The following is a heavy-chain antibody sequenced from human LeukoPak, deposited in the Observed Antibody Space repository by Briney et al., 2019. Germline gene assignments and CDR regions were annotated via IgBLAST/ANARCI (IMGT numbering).Heavy chain of an antibody. CDR1: GLSFSDLW. CDR2: IKKDGTEK. Sequence: GGPLRLSCTASGLSFSDLWLTWVRQAPGRGLEWVANIKKDGTEKNYVDSVRGRFTISRDNAQNSLYLQMNNLRAEDTAIYYCEAYGSVWGQGTLVIVSS. D-gene: IGHD3-10*01. CDR3: EAYGSV. V-gene: IGHV3-7*03. J-gene: IGHJ4*02.